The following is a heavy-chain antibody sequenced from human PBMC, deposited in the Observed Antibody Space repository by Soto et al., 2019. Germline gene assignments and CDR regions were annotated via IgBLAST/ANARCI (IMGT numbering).Heavy chain of an antibody. V-gene: IGHV3-23*01. CDR1: GFTFSSYA. CDR3: AKDLGETYYDSVSRLPLAFDY. Sequence: HPGGSLRLSCAASGFTFSSYAMSWVRQAPGKGLEWVSAISGSGGSTYYADSVKGRFTISRDNSKNTLYLQMNSLRAEDTAVYYCAKDLGETYYDSVSRLPLAFDYWGQGTLVTVSS. J-gene: IGHJ4*02. D-gene: IGHD3-22*01. CDR2: ISGSGGST.